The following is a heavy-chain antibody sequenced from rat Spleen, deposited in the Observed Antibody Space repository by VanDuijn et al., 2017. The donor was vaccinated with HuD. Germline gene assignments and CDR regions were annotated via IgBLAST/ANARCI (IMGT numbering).Heavy chain of an antibody. CDR1: GFTFSNYD. Sequence: EVQLVESGGGLVQPGRSLKLSCAASGFTFSNYDMAWVRQAPTKGLEWVASITNSGGSTYYRDSVKGRFTISRDNAKSTLYLQMDSLRSEDTATYYCTTVTYWGQGTLVTVSS. CDR3: TTVTY. V-gene: IGHV5-27*01. J-gene: IGHJ3*01. CDR2: ITNSGGST.